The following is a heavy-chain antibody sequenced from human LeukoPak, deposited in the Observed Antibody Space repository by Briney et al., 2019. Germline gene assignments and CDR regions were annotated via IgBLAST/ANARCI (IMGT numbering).Heavy chain of an antibody. CDR1: GFTFSSYS. D-gene: IGHD4-23*01. CDR3: ARVETTVVTPVDY. CDR2: VSSSSSYI. J-gene: IGHJ4*02. Sequence: GGSLRLSCAASGFTFSSYSMTWVRQAPGKGLEWVSSVSSSSSYIYYADSVKGRFTISRDNARNSLYLQMNSLRAEDTAVYYCARVETTVVTPVDYWGQGTLVTVSS. V-gene: IGHV3-21*01.